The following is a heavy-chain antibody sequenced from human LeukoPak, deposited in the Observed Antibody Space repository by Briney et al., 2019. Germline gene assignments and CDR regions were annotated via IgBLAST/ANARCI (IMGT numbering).Heavy chain of an antibody. CDR3: ASYSGWFFDY. CDR2: IYYSGST. D-gene: IGHD5-12*01. V-gene: IGHV4-59*01. Sequence: ETLSLTWTVSGGSMSSYYWSWIRQPQGKGLEWSGYIYYSGSTNYNPSLKCRVTISVDTCKNQFSLKLSSVSAADTAVYYCASYSGWFFDYCGQGTLVSVSS. J-gene: IGHJ4*02. CDR1: GGSMSSYY.